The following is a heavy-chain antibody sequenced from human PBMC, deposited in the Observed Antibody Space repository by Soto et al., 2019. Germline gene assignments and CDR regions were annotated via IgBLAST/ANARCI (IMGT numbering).Heavy chain of an antibody. CDR2: INPNSGGT. Sequence: ASVKDSCKASGYTFTGYYMHWVRQAPGQGLEWMGWINPNSGGTNYAQKFQGWVTMTRDTSISTAYMELSRLRADDTAANYCAREPSQAGDQNPGAFDIWGQGTMVTVSS. D-gene: IGHD7-27*01. V-gene: IGHV1-2*04. CDR3: AREPSQAGDQNPGAFDI. J-gene: IGHJ3*02. CDR1: GYTFTGYY.